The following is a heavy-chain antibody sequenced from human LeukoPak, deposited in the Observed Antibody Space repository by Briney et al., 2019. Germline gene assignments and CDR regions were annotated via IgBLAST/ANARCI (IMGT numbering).Heavy chain of an antibody. V-gene: IGHV4-59*01. Sequence: SETLSLTCTVSGGSINSYYWSWIRQPPGKGLEWIGYIYYSGSTNYNPSLKSRVTISVDTSKNQFSLKLSSVTAADTAVYYCARDKGSYYYGSGSYLWFDPWGQGTLVTVSS. CDR1: GGSINSYY. J-gene: IGHJ5*02. CDR3: ARDKGSYYYGSGSYLWFDP. CDR2: IYYSGST. D-gene: IGHD3-10*01.